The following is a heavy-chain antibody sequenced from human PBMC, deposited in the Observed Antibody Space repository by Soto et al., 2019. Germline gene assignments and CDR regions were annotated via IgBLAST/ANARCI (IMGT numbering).Heavy chain of an antibody. CDR2: IYYSGST. D-gene: IGHD5-18*01. J-gene: IGHJ6*02. CDR1: GGSISSYY. V-gene: IGHV4-59*01. CDR3: ARGPVDTAMAYYYYYGMDV. Sequence: SETLSLTCTVSGGSISSYYWSWIRQPPGKGLEWIGYIYYSGSTNYNPSLKSRVTISVDTSKNQFPLKLSSVTAADTAVYYCARGPVDTAMAYYYYYGMDVWGQGTTVTVSS.